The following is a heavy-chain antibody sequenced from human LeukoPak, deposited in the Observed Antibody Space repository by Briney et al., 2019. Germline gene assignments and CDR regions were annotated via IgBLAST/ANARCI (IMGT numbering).Heavy chain of an antibody. CDR3: ARELRNTMVRGVIITESPNWFDP. CDR1: GGSISSSNW. CDR2: IYHSGST. D-gene: IGHD3-10*01. J-gene: IGHJ5*02. V-gene: IGHV4-4*02. Sequence: PSETLSLTCAVSGGSISSSNWWSWVRQPPGKGLEWIGEIYHSGSTNYNPSLKSRVTISVDKSKNQFSLKLSSVTAADTAVYYCARELRNTMVRGVIITESPNWFDPWGQGTLVTVSS.